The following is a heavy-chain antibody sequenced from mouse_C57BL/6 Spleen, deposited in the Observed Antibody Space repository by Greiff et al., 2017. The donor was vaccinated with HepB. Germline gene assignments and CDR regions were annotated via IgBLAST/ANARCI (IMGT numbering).Heavy chain of an antibody. CDR1: GYAFSSSW. CDR2: IYPGDGDT. V-gene: IGHV1-82*01. Sequence: VQLQQSGPELVKPGASVKISCKASGYAFSSSWMNWVKQRPGKGLEWIGRIYPGDGDTNYNGKFKGKATLTADKSSSTAYMQLSSLTSEDSAVYVCAREGLGPFDYWGQGTTLTVSS. CDR3: AREGLGPFDY. J-gene: IGHJ2*01. D-gene: IGHD4-1*01.